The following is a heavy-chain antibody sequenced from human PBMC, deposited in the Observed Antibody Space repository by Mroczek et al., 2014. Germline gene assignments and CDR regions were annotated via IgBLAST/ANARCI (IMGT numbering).Heavy chain of an antibody. CDR3: ARHPEYDFWSGYLDY. CDR1: GGSISSSSYY. V-gene: IGHV4-39*01. Sequence: QVQLQESGPGLVKPSETLSLTCTVSGGSISSSSYYWGWIRQPPGKGLEWIGSIYYSGSTYYNPSLKSRVTISVDTSKNQFSLKLSSVTAADTAVYYCARHPEYDFWSGYLDYWGQGTLVTVSS. J-gene: IGHJ4*02. D-gene: IGHD3-3*01. CDR2: IYYSGST.